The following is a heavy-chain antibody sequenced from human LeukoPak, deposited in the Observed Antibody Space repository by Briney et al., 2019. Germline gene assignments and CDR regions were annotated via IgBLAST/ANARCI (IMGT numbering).Heavy chain of an antibody. CDR1: GYTFTGYY. Sequence: ASVKVSCKASGYTFTGYYMYWVRQAPGQGLEWMGQINSNNGGEKYAPKFQGRVTVLRDTSINTIYLDLTSLTSDDTAVYYCAREPYSSSSDRHEKAFDYWGQGTLVTVSS. J-gene: IGHJ4*02. V-gene: IGHV1-2*06. CDR2: INSNNGGE. CDR3: AREPYSSSSDRHEKAFDY. D-gene: IGHD6-6*01.